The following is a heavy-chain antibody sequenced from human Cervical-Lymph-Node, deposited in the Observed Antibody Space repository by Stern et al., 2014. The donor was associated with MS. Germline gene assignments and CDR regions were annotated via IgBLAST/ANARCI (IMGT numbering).Heavy chain of an antibody. CDR2: IYPGDFDT. J-gene: IGHJ4*02. D-gene: IGHD6-19*01. CDR3: ATSEGLTYLDY. V-gene: IGHV5-51*03. CDR1: GYSFSSVW. Sequence: EVQLVESGAEVKKPGESLKISCKGSGYSFSSVWIGWVRQMPGKGLEWMGSIYPGDFDTRYSPSFQGQVTISADKSITTAYLQWRSLKASDTAMYYCATSEGLTYLDYWGQGSLVTVSS.